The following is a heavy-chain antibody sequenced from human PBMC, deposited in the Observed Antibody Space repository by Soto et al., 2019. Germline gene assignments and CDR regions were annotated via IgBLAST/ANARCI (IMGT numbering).Heavy chain of an antibody. CDR2: IVVGSGNT. CDR1: GFTFTSSA. D-gene: IGHD6-19*01. Sequence: SVKVSCKASGFTFTSSAVQWVRQARGQRLEWIGWIVVGSGNTNYAQKFQERVTITRDMSTSTAYMELSSLRSEDTAVYYCAADPGIAVACYYYYYGMDVWGQGTTVTVSS. V-gene: IGHV1-58*01. J-gene: IGHJ6*02. CDR3: AADPGIAVACYYYYYGMDV.